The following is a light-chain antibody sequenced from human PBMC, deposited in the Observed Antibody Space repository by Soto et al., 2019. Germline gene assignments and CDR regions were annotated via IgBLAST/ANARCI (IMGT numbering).Light chain of an antibody. V-gene: IGKV1-33*01. Sequence: MQRTQSPSSVSASVRYSFIIACQAKQDSSNYLNWYQQKRGKAPRLLIYDASNLETGVPYRFSGSGSGTEFTFTISSLQPEDIATYYCQHYDNFFLTFGGGTKVDIK. CDR1: QDSSNY. CDR3: QHYDNFFLT. J-gene: IGKJ4*01. CDR2: DAS.